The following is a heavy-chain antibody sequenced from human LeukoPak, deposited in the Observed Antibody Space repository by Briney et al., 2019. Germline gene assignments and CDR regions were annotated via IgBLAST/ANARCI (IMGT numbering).Heavy chain of an antibody. D-gene: IGHD1-20*01. V-gene: IGHV1-69*13. CDR2: IIPMFGTA. CDR1: GGTFRSHA. J-gene: IGHJ6*02. Sequence: GASVNVSCKASGGTFRSHAINWVRQAPGQGLEWMGGIIPMFGTANYAQNFQGRVTITADDSTTTAYMQLSGLRSDDAAVYYCARGTLNWNDGGAYLYHYGLDVWGQGTTVSVSS. CDR3: ARGTLNWNDGGAYLYHYGLDV.